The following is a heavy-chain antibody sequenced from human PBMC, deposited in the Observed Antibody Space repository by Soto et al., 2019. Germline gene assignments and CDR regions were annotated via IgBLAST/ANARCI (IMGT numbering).Heavy chain of an antibody. CDR1: GFTLDDYT. J-gene: IGHJ6*02. D-gene: IGHD2-2*01. CDR3: AKERAVVVPVSTSYFHYYGLDV. Sequence: VQLVESGGGLVQPGGSLRLSCAVSGFTLDDYTMHWVRQAPGKGLEWVSGVGWNGGDIVYADPVKGRFTVSRDNTRNSLYLEVNSLTTEDTAIYFCAKERAVVVPVSTSYFHYYGLDVWGQGTTVTVS. CDR2: VGWNGGDI. V-gene: IGHV3-9*01.